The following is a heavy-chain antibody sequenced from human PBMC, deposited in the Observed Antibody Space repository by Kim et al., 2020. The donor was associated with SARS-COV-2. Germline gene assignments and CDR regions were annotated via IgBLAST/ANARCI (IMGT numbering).Heavy chain of an antibody. CDR2: IYYSGST. Sequence: SETLSLTCTVSGGSISSYYWSWIRQPPGKGLEWIGYIYYSGSTNYNPSLKSRVTISVDTSKNQFSLKLSSVTAADTAVYYCARVEPEIVATMEDWGAYNWFDPWGQGTLVTVSS. V-gene: IGHV4-59*13. CDR3: ARVEPEIVATMEDWGAYNWFDP. CDR1: GGSISSYY. J-gene: IGHJ5*02. D-gene: IGHD5-12*01.